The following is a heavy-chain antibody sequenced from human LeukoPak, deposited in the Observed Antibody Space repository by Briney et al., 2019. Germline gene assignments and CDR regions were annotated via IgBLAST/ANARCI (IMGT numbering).Heavy chain of an antibody. V-gene: IGHV3-30-3*01. J-gene: IGHJ4*02. D-gene: IGHD1-26*01. CDR2: ISYDGSNK. CDR1: GFTFSSYA. Sequence: GGSLRLSCAASGFTFSSYAMHWVRQAPGKGLEWVAVISYDGSNKYYAGSVKGRFTISRDNSKNTLYLQMNSLRAEDTAVCYCARDRVGATDYFDYWGQGTLVTVSS. CDR3: ARDRVGATDYFDY.